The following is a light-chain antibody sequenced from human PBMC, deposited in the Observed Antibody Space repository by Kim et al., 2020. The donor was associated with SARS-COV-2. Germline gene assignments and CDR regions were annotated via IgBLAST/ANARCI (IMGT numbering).Light chain of an antibody. V-gene: IGKV3-20*01. J-gene: IGKJ2*03. Sequence: SPGHRATLSCRASQNVDSASLAWYQQKPGQAPSLLIYATSTRATGIPDRFSGSGSGTDFTLTINRLETEDFAVYYCQQYGGSPLYSFGQGTKLEI. CDR1: QNVDSAS. CDR2: ATS. CDR3: QQYGGSPLYS.